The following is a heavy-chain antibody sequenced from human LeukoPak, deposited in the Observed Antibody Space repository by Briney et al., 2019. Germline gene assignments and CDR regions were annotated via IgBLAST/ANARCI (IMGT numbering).Heavy chain of an antibody. CDR1: GSTFSTYW. J-gene: IGHJ4*02. D-gene: IGHD5-18*01. CDR2: INSDGSST. Sequence: PGGSLRLSCAASGSTFSTYWMHWVRQAPGKGLVWVSRINSDGSSTSYADSVKGRFTISRDNAKNTLYLQMNSLGAEDTAVYYCGNLDTPMGYWGQGTLVTVSS. V-gene: IGHV3-74*01. CDR3: GNLDTPMGY.